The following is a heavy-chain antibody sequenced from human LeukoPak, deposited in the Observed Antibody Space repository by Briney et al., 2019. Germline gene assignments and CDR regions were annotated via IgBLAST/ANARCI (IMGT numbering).Heavy chain of an antibody. D-gene: IGHD2-8*01. CDR3: AKGLKPAMVSRSNYFDY. Sequence: GGSLRLSCAASGFSFSNYAMNWVRQAPGKGLEWVSTITGSGGSTHYADSVKGRFTISRDNSKNTLYLQMNSLRADDTAVYYCAKGLKPAMVSRSNYFDYWGQGALVTVSS. CDR1: GFSFSNYA. V-gene: IGHV3-23*01. CDR2: ITGSGGST. J-gene: IGHJ4*02.